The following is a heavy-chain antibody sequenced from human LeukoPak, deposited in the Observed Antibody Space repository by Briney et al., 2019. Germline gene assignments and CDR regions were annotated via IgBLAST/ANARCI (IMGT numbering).Heavy chain of an antibody. CDR3: AKAPHCSDSSGYPDI. J-gene: IGHJ3*02. Sequence: GGSLRLSCAASGFTFSSYGMHWVRQAPGKGLEWVAGISYAGSDKYYADSVKGRFTISRDNSKDSLYLQMHSPRAEDTAVYYCAKAPHCSDSSGYPDIWGRGTMVTVSS. V-gene: IGHV3-30*18. D-gene: IGHD3-22*01. CDR1: GFTFSSYG. CDR2: ISYAGSDK.